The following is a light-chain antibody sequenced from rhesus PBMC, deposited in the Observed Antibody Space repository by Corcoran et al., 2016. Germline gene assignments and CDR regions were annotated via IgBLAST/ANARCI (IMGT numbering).Light chain of an antibody. J-gene: IGKJ4*01. CDR3: QQYNSAPLT. Sequence: DIQMTQSPSSLSASVGDRVTITCRASQGISSWLAWYQQKAGKAPKLLTYKAASLQSGVPSKVSGSGSGTDFTLTISSLQPEDFATYYCQQYNSAPLTFGGGTKVEIK. V-gene: IGKV1-21*01. CDR2: KAA. CDR1: QGISSW.